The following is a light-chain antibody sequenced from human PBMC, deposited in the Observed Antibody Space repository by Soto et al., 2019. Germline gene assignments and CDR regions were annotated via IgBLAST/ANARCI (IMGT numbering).Light chain of an antibody. V-gene: IGLV2-14*01. Sequence: QSVLTQSASVSGSPGQSITISCTGTSSDVGGYKYVSWYQQHPGKAPKLMIYEVSNRPSGVSNRFSGSMSGNTASLTFSGLNAEDEADYYCSSFTSSSTYVFGTGTKVTVL. J-gene: IGLJ1*01. CDR1: SSDVGGYKY. CDR2: EVS. CDR3: SSFTSSSTYV.